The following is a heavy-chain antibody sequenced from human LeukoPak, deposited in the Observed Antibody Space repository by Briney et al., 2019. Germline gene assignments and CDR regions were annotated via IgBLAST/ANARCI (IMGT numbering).Heavy chain of an antibody. CDR1: GGSFSGYY. CDR3: ARDLTMMEVLTDQRRGGDFDY. CDR2: INHSGST. D-gene: IGHD3-22*01. V-gene: IGHV4-34*01. Sequence: PSETLSLTCAVYGGSFSGYYWSWIRQPPGKGLEWIGEINHSGSTNYNPSLKSRVTISVDTSKNQFSLKLSSVTAADTAVYYCARDLTMMEVLTDQRRGGDFDYWGQGTLVTVSS. J-gene: IGHJ4*02.